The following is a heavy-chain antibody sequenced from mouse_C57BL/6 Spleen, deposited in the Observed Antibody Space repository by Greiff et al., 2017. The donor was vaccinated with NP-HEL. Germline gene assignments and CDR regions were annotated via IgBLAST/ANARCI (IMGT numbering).Heavy chain of an antibody. V-gene: IGHV1-15*01. Sequence: VQLQQSGAELVRPGASVTLSCKASGYTFTDYEMHWVKQTPVHGLEWIGAIDPETGGTAYNPKFKGKAILHEDKSSSTAYMERRSLTSEDSAVYYCTSSLYYGSSFYFDDWGQGTTLTVSS. CDR1: GYTFTDYE. CDR2: IDPETGGT. J-gene: IGHJ2*01. CDR3: TSSLYYGSSFYFDD. D-gene: IGHD1-1*01.